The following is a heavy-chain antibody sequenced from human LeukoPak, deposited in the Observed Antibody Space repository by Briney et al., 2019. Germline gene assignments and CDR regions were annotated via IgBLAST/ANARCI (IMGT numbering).Heavy chain of an antibody. CDR1: GFNFGSYW. J-gene: IGHJ1*01. Sequence: GGSLRLSCAAPGFNFGSYWMTWVRQTPGKGLECVATMNGDGSQIYYVDSGKGRFTISRDNAKNSVYLQMNSLRDEDTAVYYCADPDVNWGQGTLVTVSA. V-gene: IGHV3-7*01. D-gene: IGHD1-14*01. CDR2: MNGDGSQI. CDR3: ADPDVN.